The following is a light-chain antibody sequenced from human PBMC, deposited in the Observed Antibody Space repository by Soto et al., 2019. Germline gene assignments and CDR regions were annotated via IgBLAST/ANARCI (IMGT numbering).Light chain of an antibody. CDR1: QSVSSN. J-gene: IGKJ2*01. V-gene: IGKV3-15*01. CDR2: GAS. CDR3: QQYNNWPPYT. Sequence: EIVMTQSPATLSVSPGERATLSCRASQSVSSNLAWYQQKPGQAPRLLIYGASTRATGIPAGLSGSGSGTEFTLTISSLQSEDFAVYYCQQYNNWPPYTFGQGTKLEIK.